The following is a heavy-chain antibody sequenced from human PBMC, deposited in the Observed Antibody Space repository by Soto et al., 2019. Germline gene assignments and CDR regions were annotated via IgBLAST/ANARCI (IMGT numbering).Heavy chain of an antibody. CDR1: GYTFTNYG. Sequence: GASVKVSCKASGYTFTNYGISWVRQAPGQGLEWMGWISPYKGNTHYAQNLQGRVTMTTDTSTYTAYMELRRLRSDDTAVYFCARDLGGSGSYYTDYWGQGTLVTVSS. V-gene: IGHV1-18*01. CDR3: ARDLGGSGSYYTDY. D-gene: IGHD3-10*01. CDR2: ISPYKGNT. J-gene: IGHJ4*02.